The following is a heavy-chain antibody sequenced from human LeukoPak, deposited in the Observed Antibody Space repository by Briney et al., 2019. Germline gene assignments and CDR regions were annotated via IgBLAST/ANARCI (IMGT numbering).Heavy chain of an antibody. CDR1: GGSTSSYY. D-gene: IGHD6-6*01. CDR3: ARDRMTLSSWYFDL. CDR2: ISYTGNT. J-gene: IGHJ2*01. Sequence: SETPSLTCTVPGGSTSSYYWSWIRQPPGKGLEWIGYISYTGNTNYNPSLKSRVTISVDTSKNQISLKLSSLTAADTAVYYCARDRMTLSSWYFDLWGRGTLVTVSS. V-gene: IGHV4-59*12.